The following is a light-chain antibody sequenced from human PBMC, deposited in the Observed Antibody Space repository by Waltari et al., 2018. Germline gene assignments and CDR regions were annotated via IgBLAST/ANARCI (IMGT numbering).Light chain of an antibody. Sequence: DIQMTQSPSTLSASVGDRVTITCRASHNISNWLAWYRQKSGKAPELLIYQASNLESGVASRFSGSGTGTEFTLTIYSLQPDDFATFYCQHSDTFGQGTKLEI. CDR2: QAS. V-gene: IGKV1-5*03. CDR1: HNISNW. J-gene: IGKJ2*01. CDR3: QHSDT.